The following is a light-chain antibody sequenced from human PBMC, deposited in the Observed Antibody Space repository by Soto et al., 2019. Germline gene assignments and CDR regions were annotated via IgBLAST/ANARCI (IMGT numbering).Light chain of an antibody. Sequence: QSVLTQPPSVSAAPGHKVTISCSGSSSNIGNNYVSWYQQLPGTAPQLLIYDNNKRPSGIPDRFSGSKSGTSATLGITGPQTGDEADYYCGTWDSGLLLFGGGTKVTVL. J-gene: IGLJ2*01. V-gene: IGLV1-51*01. CDR2: DNN. CDR1: SSNIGNNY. CDR3: GTWDSGLLL.